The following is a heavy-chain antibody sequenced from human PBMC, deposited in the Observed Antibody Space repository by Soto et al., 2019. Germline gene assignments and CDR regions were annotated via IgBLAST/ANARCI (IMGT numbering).Heavy chain of an antibody. CDR1: GFTFGSHW. V-gene: IGHV3-74*01. J-gene: IGHJ5*02. Sequence: EVQLVESRGGLVQPGGSLRLSCAASGFTFGSHWMHWVRQAPGKGLVWVSHISSDGSTTTYADSVKGRFTISRDNAKNTLYLQMNSLRAEDTAVYYCARSNNNCLDPWGQGTLVTVSS. CDR2: ISSDGSTT. CDR3: ARSNNNCLDP.